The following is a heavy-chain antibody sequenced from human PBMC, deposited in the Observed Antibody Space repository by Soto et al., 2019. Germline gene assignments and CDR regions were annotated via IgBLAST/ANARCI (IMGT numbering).Heavy chain of an antibody. CDR3: ARDHSRDYGSGPQAWWFDP. D-gene: IGHD3-10*01. V-gene: IGHV1-46*01. CDR2: INPSVGTT. J-gene: IGHJ5*02. CDR1: GYTVTSNF. Sequence: SVKVSCKASGYTVTSNFVRRGRHAPGQGPEWMGIINPSVGTTIYAQKFQGRVTMTRDTSTNTVYMELSSLRSEDTAMYYCARDHSRDYGSGPQAWWFDPWGQGTLVTV.